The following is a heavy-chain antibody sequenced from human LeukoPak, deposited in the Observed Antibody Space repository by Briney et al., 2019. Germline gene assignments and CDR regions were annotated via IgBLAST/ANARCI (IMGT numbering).Heavy chain of an antibody. Sequence: GGSLRLSCVASGFTFSSYAMSWVRRAPGKGLEWASAISGSGGSIYYVDSVKGRFTISRDNSKNTLYLQMNSLRAEDTAVYYCAKAQMYYYDSSAYYRYWGQGTLVAVSS. D-gene: IGHD3-22*01. CDR2: ISGSGGSI. J-gene: IGHJ4*02. CDR3: AKAQMYYYDSSAYYRY. CDR1: GFTFSSYA. V-gene: IGHV3-23*01.